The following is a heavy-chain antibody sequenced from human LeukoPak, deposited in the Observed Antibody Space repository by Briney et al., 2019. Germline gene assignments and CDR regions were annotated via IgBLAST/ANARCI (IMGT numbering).Heavy chain of an antibody. D-gene: IGHD6-19*01. Sequence: KPSETLSLTCTISGASISTYYWTWIRQPAGKGLEWIGRIYTSGTTNYNPSLKNRVTMSVDASKNQFSLNLSSVTAADTAVYFCARETMAGHFDYWGQGALVTVSS. CDR1: GASISTYY. CDR3: ARETMAGHFDY. CDR2: IYTSGTT. V-gene: IGHV4-4*07. J-gene: IGHJ4*02.